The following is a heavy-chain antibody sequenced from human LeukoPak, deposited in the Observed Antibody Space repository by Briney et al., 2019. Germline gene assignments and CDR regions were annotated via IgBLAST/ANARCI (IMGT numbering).Heavy chain of an antibody. CDR2: IRSKAYGGTT. CDR3: FTMVRGVIIGFDY. D-gene: IGHD3-10*01. J-gene: IGHJ4*02. CDR1: GFTFGDYA. Sequence: GGSLRLSCTASGFTFGDYAMSWVRQAPGKGLEWVGFIRSKAYGGTTEYAASVKGRFTISRDDSKSIAYLQMNSLKTEDTAVYYCFTMVRGVIIGFDYWGQGTLVTVSS. V-gene: IGHV3-49*04.